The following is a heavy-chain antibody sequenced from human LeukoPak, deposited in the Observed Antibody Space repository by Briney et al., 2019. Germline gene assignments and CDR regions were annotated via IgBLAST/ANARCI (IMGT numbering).Heavy chain of an antibody. D-gene: IGHD3-10*01. Sequence: PGGSLRLSCLVSGFTFSSYTMHWVRQAPGKGLEYISAISSHGGSTYYADSVKGRFAISRDNSTNTLYLRMSSLRVEGTAVYYCVKDRWADYYGSGTYFDSWGQGTLVTVSS. CDR3: VKDRWADYYGSGTYFDS. CDR2: ISSHGGST. V-gene: IGHV3-64D*06. CDR1: GFTFSSYT. J-gene: IGHJ4*02.